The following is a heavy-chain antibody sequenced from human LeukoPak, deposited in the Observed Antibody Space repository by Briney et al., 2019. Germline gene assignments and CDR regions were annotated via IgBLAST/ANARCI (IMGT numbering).Heavy chain of an antibody. V-gene: IGHV1-69*04. Sequence: SVKVSCKASGGTFSSYAISWVRQAPGQGLEWMGRIIPILGIANYAQKFQGRVTITADESTSTAYMELSSLRSEDTAVYYCARLVRGVINSFWYYYGMDVWGQGTTVTVSS. CDR1: GGTFSSYA. J-gene: IGHJ6*02. CDR3: ARLVRGVINSFWYYYGMDV. D-gene: IGHD3-10*01. CDR2: IIPILGIA.